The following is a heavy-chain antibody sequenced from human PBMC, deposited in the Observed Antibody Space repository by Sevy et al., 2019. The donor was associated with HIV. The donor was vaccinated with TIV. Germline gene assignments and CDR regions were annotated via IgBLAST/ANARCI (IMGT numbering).Heavy chain of an antibody. J-gene: IGHJ5*02. CDR2: SFYSGTT. CDR1: GGSISTSSYY. D-gene: IGHD3-16*01. Sequence: SETVSLTCTVSGGSISTSSYYWGWIRQPPGKGLEWIGNSFYSGTTYYNPSLKSRVTISVDTSKNQFSLKLSSVTAADTAVYYCARLASRLRDNWSDPWGQGTLVTVSS. V-gene: IGHV4-39*01. CDR3: ARLASRLRDNWSDP.